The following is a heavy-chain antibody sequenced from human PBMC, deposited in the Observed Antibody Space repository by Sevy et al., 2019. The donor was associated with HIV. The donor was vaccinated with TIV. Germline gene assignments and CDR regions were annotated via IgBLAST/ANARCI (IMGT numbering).Heavy chain of an antibody. V-gene: IGHV3-23*01. Sequence: GGSLRFSCAASGFTFRTYAMSWVRQAPGMGLEWVSSISGSTTNTNYADSVKGRFTISRDNSKNTLYLQMNSLKADDTAIYYCAKPPIGWTREGLDQRGQGTLVTVSS. J-gene: IGHJ4*02. CDR2: ISGSTTNT. CDR3: AKPPIGWTREGLDQ. D-gene: IGHD6-19*01. CDR1: GFTFRTYA.